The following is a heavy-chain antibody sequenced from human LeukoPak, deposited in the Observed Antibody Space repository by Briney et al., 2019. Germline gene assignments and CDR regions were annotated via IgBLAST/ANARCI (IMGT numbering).Heavy chain of an antibody. D-gene: IGHD3-22*01. V-gene: IGHV4-4*07. J-gene: IGHJ4*02. Sequence: SETLSLTCTVSGGSISSYYWSWIRQPAGKGLEWIGRIYTSGSTNYNPSLKSRVTMSVGTSKNQFSLKLSSVTAADAAVYYCARDHYYDSSGYWLYYFDYWGQGTLVTVSS. CDR1: GGSISSYY. CDR3: ARDHYYDSSGYWLYYFDY. CDR2: IYTSGST.